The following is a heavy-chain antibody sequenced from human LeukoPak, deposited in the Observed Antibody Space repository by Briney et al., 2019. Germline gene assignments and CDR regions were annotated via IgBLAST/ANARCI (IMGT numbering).Heavy chain of an antibody. CDR1: GYSFTGYY. Sequence: PLVKGSCNASGYSFTGYYMHWVRQAPGQGLERMGWINPNSACTNYAQKFEGRVTMTRDTSISTAYMELSRLRSDDTAVYYCASSIVGAIIEPWGEGNLVSVSS. CDR3: ASSIVGAIIEP. V-gene: IGHV1-2*02. J-gene: IGHJ5*02. D-gene: IGHD1-26*01. CDR2: INPNSACT.